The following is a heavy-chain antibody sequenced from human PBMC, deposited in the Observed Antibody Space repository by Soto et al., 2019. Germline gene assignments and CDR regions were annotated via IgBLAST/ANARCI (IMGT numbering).Heavy chain of an antibody. Sequence: GESLRISCKGSGYSFTSYWIGWVRQMPGKGLEWRGIIYPGDSDARYSPSFQGQVTIPSDKSISTAYLQWSSLKASDTAMYYCARRRAAKPNYYGMDFWGQGTTVTVSS. CDR1: GYSFTSYW. D-gene: IGHD2-15*01. CDR3: ARRRAAKPNYYGMDF. J-gene: IGHJ6*02. V-gene: IGHV5-51*01. CDR2: IYPGDSDA.